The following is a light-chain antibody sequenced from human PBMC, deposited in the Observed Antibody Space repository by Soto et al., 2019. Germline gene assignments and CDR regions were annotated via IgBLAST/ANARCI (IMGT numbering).Light chain of an antibody. V-gene: IGLV2-8*01. Sequence: QSALTQPPSASGALGQSVTISCTGTSSDVGGYNHVSWYQQQPGKAPKLLIYDVIHRPSGVPDRFSGSKSGTTASLTVSGLQADDEVDYYCSSYAGSNSLIFGTGTKLTVL. J-gene: IGLJ1*01. CDR1: SSDVGGYNH. CDR2: DVI. CDR3: SSYAGSNSLI.